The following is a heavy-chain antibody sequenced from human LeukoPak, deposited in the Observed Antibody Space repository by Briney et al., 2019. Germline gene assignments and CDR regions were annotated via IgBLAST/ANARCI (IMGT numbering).Heavy chain of an antibody. CDR2: MNPNSGNT. D-gene: IGHD3-3*01. J-gene: IGHJ6*02. V-gene: IGHV1-8*01. Sequence: GASVKVSCKASGYTFTSYDINWVRQATGQGLEWMGWMNPNSGNTGYAQKFQGRVTMTRNISISTAYMELSSLRSEDTAVYHCARALSSGYYDFWSGYYLFQNYYYYGMGVWGQGTTVTVSS. CDR3: ARALSSGYYDFWSGYYLFQNYYYYGMGV. CDR1: GYTFTSYD.